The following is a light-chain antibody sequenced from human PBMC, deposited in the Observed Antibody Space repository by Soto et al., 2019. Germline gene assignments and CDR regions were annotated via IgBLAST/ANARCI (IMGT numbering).Light chain of an antibody. V-gene: IGLV1-44*01. CDR3: AAWDDSLNAVL. CDR1: SSNIGSNS. Sequence: QLVLTQPPSAPGTPGQRVTISCSGSSSNIGSNSVNWYQQLPGTAPKLLIYSNNRRPSGVPDRFSGSKSGTSASLAISGLQSEDEADYYCAAWDDSLNAVLFGGGTKLTVL. J-gene: IGLJ2*01. CDR2: SNN.